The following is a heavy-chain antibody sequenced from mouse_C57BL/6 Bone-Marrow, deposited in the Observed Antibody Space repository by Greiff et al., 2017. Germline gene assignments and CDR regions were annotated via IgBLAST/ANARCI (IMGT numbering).Heavy chain of an antibody. Sequence: DVMLVESGGDLVKPGGSLKLSCAASGFTFSSYGMSWVRQTPDKRLEWVATISSGGSYTYYPDSVKGRFTISRDNAKNTLYLQISSLKSEDTAMYYCARGGITLYYAMDYWGQGTSVTVSS. J-gene: IGHJ4*01. D-gene: IGHD2-4*01. CDR3: ARGGITLYYAMDY. V-gene: IGHV5-6*02. CDR2: ISSGGSYT. CDR1: GFTFSSYG.